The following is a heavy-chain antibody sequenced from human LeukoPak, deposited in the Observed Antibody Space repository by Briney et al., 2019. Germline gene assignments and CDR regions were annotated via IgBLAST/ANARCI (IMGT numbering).Heavy chain of an antibody. D-gene: IGHD6-6*01. Sequence: PGGSLRLPCAASGFTVSSNYMSWVRQAPGKGLEWVSVIYSGGSTYYADSVKGRFTISRDNSKNTLYLQMNSLRAEDTAVYYCARSSSIAARYFDYWGQGTLVTVSS. V-gene: IGHV3-66*02. J-gene: IGHJ4*02. CDR1: GFTVSSNY. CDR2: IYSGGST. CDR3: ARSSSIAARYFDY.